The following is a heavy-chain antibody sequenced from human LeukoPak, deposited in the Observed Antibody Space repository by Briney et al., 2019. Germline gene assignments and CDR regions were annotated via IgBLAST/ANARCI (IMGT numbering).Heavy chain of an antibody. Sequence: ASVKVSCKASGYTFTSYGISWVRQAPGQGLEWMGWISAYNGNTNYAQKLQGRVTMTTDTSTSTAYMELRCLRSDDTAVYYCARDSFVQLERPADYWGQGTLVTVSS. CDR1: GYTFTSYG. CDR3: ARDSFVQLERPADY. V-gene: IGHV1-18*01. D-gene: IGHD1-1*01. J-gene: IGHJ4*02. CDR2: ISAYNGNT.